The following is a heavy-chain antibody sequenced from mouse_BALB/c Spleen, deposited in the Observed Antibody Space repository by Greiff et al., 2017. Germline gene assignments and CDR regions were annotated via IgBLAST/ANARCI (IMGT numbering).Heavy chain of an antibody. Sequence: EVKLVESGGGLVQPGGSLRLSCATSGFTFTDYYMSWVRQPPGKALEWLGFIRNKANGYTTEYSASVKGRFTISRDNSQSILYLQMNTLRAEDSATYYCARDYYYGFDYWGQGTTLTVSS. D-gene: IGHD1-1*01. CDR3: ARDYYYGFDY. J-gene: IGHJ2*01. CDR1: GFTFTDYY. V-gene: IGHV7-3*02. CDR2: IRNKANGYTT.